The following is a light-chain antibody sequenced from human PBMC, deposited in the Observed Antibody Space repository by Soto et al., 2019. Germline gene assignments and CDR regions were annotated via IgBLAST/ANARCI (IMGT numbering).Light chain of an antibody. V-gene: IGLV2-18*02. CDR2: EVS. J-gene: IGLJ1*01. Sequence: QSVLTRPPSVARSPGQSVAISCTGTSSDVGSYNRVSWYQQPPGTAPKVMIYEVSNRPSGVPDRFSGSKSGNTASLTISGLQAEDEADYYCSSYTSSNTYVSGTGTKFTVL. CDR3: SSYTSSNTYV. CDR1: SSDVGSYNR.